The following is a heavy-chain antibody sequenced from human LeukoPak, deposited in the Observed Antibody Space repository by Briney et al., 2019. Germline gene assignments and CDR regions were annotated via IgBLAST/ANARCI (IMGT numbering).Heavy chain of an antibody. D-gene: IGHD4-17*01. CDR1: GFTFSSIA. CDR3: AKHRPTVTRYFDY. V-gene: IGHV3-30-3*01. Sequence: PWQSLRLSCAASGFTFSSIAMHWVRQAPGKGLEWVAVISYDGSTTYYADSVKGRFTISRDNSKNTLYLQMNSLRAGDTAVYYCAKHRPTVTRYFDYWGQGTLLPVSS. CDR2: ISYDGSTT. J-gene: IGHJ4*02.